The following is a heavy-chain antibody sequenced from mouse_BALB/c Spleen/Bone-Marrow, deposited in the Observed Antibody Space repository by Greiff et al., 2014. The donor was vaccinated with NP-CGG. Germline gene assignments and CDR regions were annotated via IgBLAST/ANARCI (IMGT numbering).Heavy chain of an antibody. V-gene: IGHV2-9*02. D-gene: IGHD1-2*01. Sequence: VQVVESGPGLVAPSQSLSITCTVSGFSLTTYGVHWVRQPPGKGLEWLGVLWADGSTNYNSALMSRLSISKDNSKSQVFLKMNSLQTDDTAMYYCARITTATGAIDYWGQGTSVTVSS. J-gene: IGHJ4*01. CDR2: LWADGST. CDR1: GFSLTTYG. CDR3: ARITTATGAIDY.